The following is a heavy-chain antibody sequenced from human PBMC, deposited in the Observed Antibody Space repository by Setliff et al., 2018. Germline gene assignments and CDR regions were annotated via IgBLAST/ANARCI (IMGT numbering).Heavy chain of an antibody. Sequence: SETLSLTCPVSGASLRSGSNYWGWFRQPAGKGLEWVGRIYTDGTTNHNPSLKSRVAISADTSMNHFSLRMTSVSAADTAVYYCAKEHVVISFVTNTHHHYGMDVWGQGTTVTVSS. D-gene: IGHD3-16*01. CDR2: IYTDGTT. CDR3: AKEHVVISFVTNTHHHYGMDV. J-gene: IGHJ6*02. CDR1: GASLRSGSNY. V-gene: IGHV4-61*02.